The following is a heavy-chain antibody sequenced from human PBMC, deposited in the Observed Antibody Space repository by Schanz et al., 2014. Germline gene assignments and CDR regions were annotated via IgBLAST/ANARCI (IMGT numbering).Heavy chain of an antibody. Sequence: QVQLVQSEAEVKKPGSSVKVSCKASGGTFSSYTISWVRQAPGQGLEWMGWISPYNGNTNYAQKLQGRVTMTADTSTSTAYMDLRSLRSDDTAVYYCARDYYDSSGYYYCDYWGQGTLVTVSS. J-gene: IGHJ4*02. D-gene: IGHD3-22*01. V-gene: IGHV1-18*01. CDR1: GGTFSSYT. CDR2: ISPYNGNT. CDR3: ARDYYDSSGYYYCDY.